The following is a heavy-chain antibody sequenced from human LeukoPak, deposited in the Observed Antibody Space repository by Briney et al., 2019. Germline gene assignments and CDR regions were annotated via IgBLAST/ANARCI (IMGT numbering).Heavy chain of an antibody. CDR3: ARLITMVRGVIDY. CDR2: IYVSGST. V-gene: IGHV4-30-2*01. D-gene: IGHD3-10*01. Sequence: SETLSLTCAVSGGSISSGGSCWGWIRQPRGKGLEWIGYIYVSGSTYYNPSLKSRVTISVHRPKNQFSLKLSSVNAADTAMYYRARLITMVRGVIDYWGQGTPVTVSS. J-gene: IGHJ4*02. CDR1: GGSISSGGSC.